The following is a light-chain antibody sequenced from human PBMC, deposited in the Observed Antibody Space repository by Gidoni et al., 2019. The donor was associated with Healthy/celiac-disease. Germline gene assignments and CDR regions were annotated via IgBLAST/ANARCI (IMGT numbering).Light chain of an antibody. CDR1: SSNIGAGYD. J-gene: IGLJ1*01. Sequence: GPPGQRVTISCTGSSSNIGAGYDVHWYQQLPGTAPKLLIYGNSNRPSGVPYRFSGSKSGTPALLAITGLQAEDEADYYCQSYDSSLSASYVFGTGTKVXV. CDR3: QSYDSSLSASYV. V-gene: IGLV1-40*01. CDR2: GNS.